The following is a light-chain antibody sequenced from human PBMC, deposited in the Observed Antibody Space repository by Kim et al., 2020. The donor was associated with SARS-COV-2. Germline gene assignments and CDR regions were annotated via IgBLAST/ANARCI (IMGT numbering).Light chain of an antibody. CDR1: SSDVGGYNY. J-gene: IGLJ2*01. CDR2: DVS. CDR3: SSYAGSYTHVV. V-gene: IGLV2-11*01. Sequence: QSVTISCTGTSSDVGGYNYVSWYQQHPGKAPTLMIYDVSKRPSGVPDRFSGSKSGNTASLTISGLQAEDEADYYCSSYAGSYTHVVFGGGTQLTVL.